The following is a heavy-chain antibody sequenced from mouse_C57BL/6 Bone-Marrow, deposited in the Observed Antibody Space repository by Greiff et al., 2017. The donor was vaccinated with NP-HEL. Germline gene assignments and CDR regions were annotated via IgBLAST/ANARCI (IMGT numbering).Heavy chain of an antibody. D-gene: IGHD4-1*01. J-gene: IGHJ2*01. CDR2: ISSGSSTI. Sequence: EVKLVESGGGLVKPGGSLKLSCAASGFTFSDYGMHWVRQAPEKGLEWVAYISSGSSTIYYADTVKGRFTISRDNANNTLFLQMTSLRSEDTAMYYCAREVTGTGDYWGQGTTLTVSS. CDR1: GFTFSDYG. CDR3: AREVTGTGDY. V-gene: IGHV5-17*01.